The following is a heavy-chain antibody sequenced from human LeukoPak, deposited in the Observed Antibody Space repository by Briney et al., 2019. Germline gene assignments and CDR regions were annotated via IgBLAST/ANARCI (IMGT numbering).Heavy chain of an antibody. Sequence: PSETLSLTCAVYGGSFSDYYWSWIRQPPGKGLEWIGYIYYSGSTYYNPSLKSRVTISVDTSKNQFSLRLSSVTAADTAVYYCARATKQRGRDYYYYGMDVWGQGTTVTVSS. D-gene: IGHD1-26*01. CDR1: GGSFSDYY. CDR2: IYYSGST. V-gene: IGHV4-30-4*08. CDR3: ARATKQRGRDYYYYGMDV. J-gene: IGHJ6*02.